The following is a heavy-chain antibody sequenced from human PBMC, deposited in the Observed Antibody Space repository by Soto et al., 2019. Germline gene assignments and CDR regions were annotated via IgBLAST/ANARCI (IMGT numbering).Heavy chain of an antibody. V-gene: IGHV4-59*11. Sequence: LETLSLTYTVAGGSISSHGGSWIRQTPGKGLEWIGYIYYSGSTNYNPSLKSRVTISVDTSQNQFSLKLSSVTAADTAVYYCARYTGIAVAGKFDYWGQRTLVPVSS. CDR1: GGSISSHG. J-gene: IGHJ4*02. CDR2: IYYSGST. D-gene: IGHD6-19*01. CDR3: ARYTGIAVAGKFDY.